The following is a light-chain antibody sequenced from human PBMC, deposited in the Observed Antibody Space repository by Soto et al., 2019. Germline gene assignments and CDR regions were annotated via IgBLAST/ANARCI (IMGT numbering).Light chain of an antibody. V-gene: IGKV1-5*01. CDR3: QQYDDHRT. CDR2: DAS. CDR1: QSISRW. Sequence: DIQMTQSPSTLSASVGDRVTITCRASQSISRWLAWYQQKPGKAPKLLIYDASDFGSGVPSVFSGSGSGTEFTLTISSLQPDDFAAYYCQQYDDHRTFGQGTKVDIK. J-gene: IGKJ1*01.